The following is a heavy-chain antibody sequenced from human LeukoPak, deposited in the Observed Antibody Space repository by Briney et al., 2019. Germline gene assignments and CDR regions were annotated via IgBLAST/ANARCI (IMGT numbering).Heavy chain of an antibody. CDR2: ISGGGDST. Sequence: PGGSLRLSCAASGFTFSSYAMTWVRQAPGKGLEWVSTISGGGDSTNHADSVKGRFTISRDNSKNTLYLQMNSLRAEDTAVYYCAKQGFGCWGQGTLVTVSS. J-gene: IGHJ4*02. CDR1: GFTFSSYA. V-gene: IGHV3-23*01. CDR3: AKQGFGC.